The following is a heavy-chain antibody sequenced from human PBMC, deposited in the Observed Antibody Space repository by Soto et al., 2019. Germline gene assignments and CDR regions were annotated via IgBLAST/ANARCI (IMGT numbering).Heavy chain of an antibody. Sequence: GGSLRLSCAASGFTFSSYAMHWVRQAPGKGLEWVAVISYDGSNKYYADSVKGRFTISRDNSKNTLYLQMNSLRADNTAIYYCAKEGESSHFQFDYWGQGTLVTVSS. CDR3: AKEGESSHFQFDY. J-gene: IGHJ4*02. CDR2: ISYDGSNK. V-gene: IGHV3-30-3*01. D-gene: IGHD3-22*01. CDR1: GFTFSSYA.